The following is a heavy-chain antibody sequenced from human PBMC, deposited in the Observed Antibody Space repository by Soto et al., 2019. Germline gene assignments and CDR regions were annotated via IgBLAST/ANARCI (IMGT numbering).Heavy chain of an antibody. J-gene: IGHJ4*02. V-gene: IGHV3-23*01. CDR1: GFTFSSYA. CDR2: ISGSGGST. CDR3: ASRSSGWYFDY. D-gene: IGHD6-19*01. Sequence: EVQLLESGGGLVQPGGSLRLSCAASGFTFSSYAMNWVRQAPGKGLEWVSVISGSGGSTYYADSVKGRFTISRDNSKNTLYLQMTSLRAEDTAVYYCASRSSGWYFDYCGQGTLVTVSS.